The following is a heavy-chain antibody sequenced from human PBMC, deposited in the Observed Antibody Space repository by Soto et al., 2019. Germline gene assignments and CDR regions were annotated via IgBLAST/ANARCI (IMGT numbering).Heavy chain of an antibody. D-gene: IGHD3-16*01. CDR1: RFNFSKYA. V-gene: IGHV3-23*01. CDR3: AKGDTTTLGDAFVI. J-gene: IGHJ3*02. CDR2: IGAGGVKT. Sequence: GRSQRLFYADCRFNFSKYAINCVRQAPGEGLEWVSGIGAGGVKTYYADSVKGRFTISRDNYKNTLYLQMRSRRGEETAVYYCAKGDTTTLGDAFVIWGQGTMVTVSS.